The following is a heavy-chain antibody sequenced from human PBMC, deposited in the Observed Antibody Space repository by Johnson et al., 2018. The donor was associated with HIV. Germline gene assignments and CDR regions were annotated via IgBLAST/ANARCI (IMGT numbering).Heavy chain of an antibody. CDR1: GFTFSGYY. J-gene: IGHJ3*02. V-gene: IGHV3-11*04. D-gene: IGHD6-13*01. CDR3: AKNFGKILAAGGLEVGDAFDI. Sequence: VQLVVSGGGLVKPGGSLRLSCEASGFTFSGYYMSWVRHAPGKGLEWLSYLTSSSYTIYYADSVKGRFTISRDNAKSSLFLQMNSLRDEDTAVYYCAKNFGKILAAGGLEVGDAFDIWGQGTMVTVSS. CDR2: LTSSSYTI.